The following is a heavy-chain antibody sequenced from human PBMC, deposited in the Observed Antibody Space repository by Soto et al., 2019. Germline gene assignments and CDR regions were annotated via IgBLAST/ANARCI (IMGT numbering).Heavy chain of an antibody. CDR1: GYTFTGYY. D-gene: IGHD3-22*01. J-gene: IGHJ4*02. V-gene: IGHV1-2*02. CDR2: INPNSGGT. CDR3: ARGPGYYEFDY. Sequence: ASVKVSGKASGYTFTGYYMHWVRQAPGQGLEWMGWINPNSGGTNYAQKFQGRVTMARDTSISTAYMELSRLRSDDTAVFYCARGPGYYEFDYWGQGTLVNVSS.